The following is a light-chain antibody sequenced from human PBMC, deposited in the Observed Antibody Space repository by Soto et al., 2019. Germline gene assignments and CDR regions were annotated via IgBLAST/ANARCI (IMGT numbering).Light chain of an antibody. V-gene: IGLV2-14*03. CDR1: SSDVGAYIF. Sequence: QSALTQPASVSGSPGQSITISCTGTSSDVGAYIFVSWYQQHPGKAPKLMIYDIINRPSGVSNLFSGSKSGNTASLTISWLQAEDEADYYCVSFTTSRSYVFGTGTKLAVL. CDR3: VSFTTSRSYV. J-gene: IGLJ1*01. CDR2: DII.